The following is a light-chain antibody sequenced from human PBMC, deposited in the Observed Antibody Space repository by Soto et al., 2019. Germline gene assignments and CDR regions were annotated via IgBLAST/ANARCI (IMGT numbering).Light chain of an antibody. J-gene: IGLJ2*01. Sequence: QSVLTQSPSDSSSLGASVKLTCTLSSGHSNYAIAWHQQQSEKGPRYLMKLNSDGSHSKGDGIPDRFSGSSSGAERYLTISSLQSEDQADYYCQTWGSGIVVFGGGTKLTLL. CDR2: LNSDGSH. CDR3: QTWGSGIVV. CDR1: SGHSNYA. V-gene: IGLV4-69*01.